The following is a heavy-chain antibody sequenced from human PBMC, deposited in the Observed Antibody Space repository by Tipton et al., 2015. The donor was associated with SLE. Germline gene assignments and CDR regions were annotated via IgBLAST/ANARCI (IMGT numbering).Heavy chain of an antibody. D-gene: IGHD6-19*01. J-gene: IGHJ5*02. CDR3: ASRSSQWLVPGWFDP. CDR2: IYYSGST. V-gene: IGHV4-59*11. Sequence: TLSLTCTVSGGSISSHYWSWIRQPPGKGLEWIGYIYYSGSTNYNPSLKSRVTISVDTSKNQFSLKLSSVTAADTAVYYCASRSSQWLVPGWFDPWGQGTLVTVSS. CDR1: GGSISSHY.